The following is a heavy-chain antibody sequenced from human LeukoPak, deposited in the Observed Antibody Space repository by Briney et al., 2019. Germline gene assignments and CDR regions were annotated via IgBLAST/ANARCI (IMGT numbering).Heavy chain of an antibody. V-gene: IGHV3-30*04. CDR3: ARDSPDSYGYIFDY. J-gene: IGHJ4*02. Sequence: GRSLRLSCAASGSTFSSYAMHWVRQAPGKGLEWVAVISYDGSNKYYADSVKGRFTISRDNSKNTLYLQMNSLRAEDTAVYYCARDSPDSYGYIFDYWGQGTLVTVSS. CDR2: ISYDGSNK. CDR1: GSTFSSYA. D-gene: IGHD5-18*01.